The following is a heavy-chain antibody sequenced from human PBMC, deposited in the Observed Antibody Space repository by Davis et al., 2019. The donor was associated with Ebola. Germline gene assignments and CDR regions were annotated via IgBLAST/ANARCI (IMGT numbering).Heavy chain of an antibody. Sequence: AASVKVSCKASGYTFTSYGISWVRQAPGQGLEWMGWISAYNGNTNYAQKLQGRVTMTTDTSTSTAYMALRSLRSDDTAVYYCARDLLRVVVPAAPGDQQQYYYYYGMDVWGQGTTVTVSS. CDR3: ARDLLRVVVPAAPGDQQQYYYYYGMDV. V-gene: IGHV1-18*01. CDR2: ISAYNGNT. D-gene: IGHD2-2*01. CDR1: GYTFTSYG. J-gene: IGHJ6*02.